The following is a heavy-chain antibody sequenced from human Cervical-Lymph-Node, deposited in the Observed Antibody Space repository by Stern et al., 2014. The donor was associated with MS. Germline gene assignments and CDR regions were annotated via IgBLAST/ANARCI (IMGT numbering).Heavy chain of an antibody. CDR3: ARVHTASSHAFDI. J-gene: IGHJ3*02. CDR1: GDSFTNYV. CDR2: IIPIIGTA. V-gene: IGHV1-69*01. Sequence: VQLVESGAEVKKPGSSVKVSCKAYGDSFTNYVIRWVRKAPGHGLEWMGGIIPIIGTANYAQKFQGRVTITADASTSTAYMELSSLRSDDTAVYYCARVHTASSHAFDIWGQGTLVTVSS. D-gene: IGHD5-18*01.